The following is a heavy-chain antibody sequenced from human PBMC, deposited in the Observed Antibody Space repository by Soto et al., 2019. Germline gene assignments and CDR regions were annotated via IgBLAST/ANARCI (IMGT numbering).Heavy chain of an antibody. Sequence: SQTLSLTCAISGDSVSSNSAAWNWIRQSPSRGLEWLGRTYYRSKWYNDYAVSVKSRITINPDTSKNQFSLQLNSVTPEDTAVYYCARDQIFYGDYEDYYYYGMDVWGQGTTVTVSS. CDR3: ARDQIFYGDYEDYYYYGMDV. V-gene: IGHV6-1*01. CDR1: GDSVSSNSAA. D-gene: IGHD4-17*01. CDR2: TYYRSKWYN. J-gene: IGHJ6*02.